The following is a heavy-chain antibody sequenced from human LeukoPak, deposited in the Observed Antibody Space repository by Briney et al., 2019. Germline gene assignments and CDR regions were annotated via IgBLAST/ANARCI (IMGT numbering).Heavy chain of an antibody. Sequence: SETLSLTCAVYGGSFSGYYWSWIRQPAGKGLEWIGRIYTSGSTNYNPSLKSRVTMSVDTSKNQFSLKLSSVTAADTAVYYCARDQEDSSGYYYRGAWFDPWGQGTPVTVSS. J-gene: IGHJ5*02. D-gene: IGHD3-22*01. CDR3: ARDQEDSSGYYYRGAWFDP. V-gene: IGHV4-4*07. CDR2: IYTSGST. CDR1: GGSFSGYY.